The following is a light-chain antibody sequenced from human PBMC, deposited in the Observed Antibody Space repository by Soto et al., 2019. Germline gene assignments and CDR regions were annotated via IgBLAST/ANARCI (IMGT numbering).Light chain of an antibody. Sequence: EIVLTQSPGTLSLSPGEGATLSCRASQSVSSAYLAWYQQKPGQAPRLLIYGASNRATGIPDRFSGSGSGTDFTLTISSLEPEDFAVYYCQQYNLSPRTFGQGTKVDIK. J-gene: IGKJ1*01. V-gene: IGKV3-20*01. CDR1: QSVSSAY. CDR2: GAS. CDR3: QQYNLSPRT.